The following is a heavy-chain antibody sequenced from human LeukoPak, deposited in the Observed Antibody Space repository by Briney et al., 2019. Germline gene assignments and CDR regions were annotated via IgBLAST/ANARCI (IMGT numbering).Heavy chain of an antibody. CDR1: GYTFTSYG. D-gene: IGHD6-19*01. V-gene: IGHV1-18*01. Sequence: ASVKVSCKASGYTFTSYGLSWVRQAPGQGLEWIGWISAYNGNTYYAQKVQGRVTMTTDTSTSTAYMELRSLRSDDTAVYYCATVLGKYSSGYYGFDYWGQGTLVTVSS. J-gene: IGHJ4*02. CDR2: ISAYNGNT. CDR3: ATVLGKYSSGYYGFDY.